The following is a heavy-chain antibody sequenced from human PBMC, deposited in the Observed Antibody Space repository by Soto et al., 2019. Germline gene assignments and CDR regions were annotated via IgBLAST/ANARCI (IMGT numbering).Heavy chain of an antibody. CDR3: AKARHSTSWYGVEADF. Sequence: QVQLVESGGGVVQPGRSLRLSCAASGFIFSDYAMHWVRQAPGKGLEWVAVISYGGDNKYYADSVRGRFAISRDNLKNTLYLQMNSLNPEDTAVYHCAKARHSTSWYGVEADFWGQGTLGTVAS. CDR1: GFIFSDYA. CDR2: ISYGGDNK. D-gene: IGHD6-13*01. V-gene: IGHV3-30*09. J-gene: IGHJ4*02.